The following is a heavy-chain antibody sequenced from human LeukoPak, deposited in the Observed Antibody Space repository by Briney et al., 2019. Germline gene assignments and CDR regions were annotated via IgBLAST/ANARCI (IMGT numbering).Heavy chain of an antibody. D-gene: IGHD1-26*01. CDR3: VRDLKRSRARWENLGFDP. CDR1: GFTFTSYG. J-gene: IGHJ5*02. V-gene: IGHV1-18*01. Sequence: GASVKVSCKASGFTFTSYGISWVRQATGQGLEWMGWISVYNGNTNYAQKLQGRVTMTTDTSTSTAYMELRSLRSDDTAVYYCVRDLKRSRARWENLGFDPWGQGTLVTVSS. CDR2: ISVYNGNT.